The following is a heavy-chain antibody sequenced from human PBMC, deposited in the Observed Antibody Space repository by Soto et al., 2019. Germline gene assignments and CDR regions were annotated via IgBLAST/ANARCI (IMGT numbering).Heavy chain of an antibody. CDR3: ARQTTYSSSCYDY. CDR1: GGSISNYY. V-gene: IGHV4-4*07. D-gene: IGHD6-13*01. CDR2: IYTSGTT. Sequence: PSETLSLTCTVSGGSISNYYWTWIRQPAGKGLEWIGRIYTSGTTNYNPSLKSRVTMSVDTSKNQFSLKLSSVTAADTALYYCARQTTYSSSCYDYWGHGTLVTVSS. J-gene: IGHJ4*01.